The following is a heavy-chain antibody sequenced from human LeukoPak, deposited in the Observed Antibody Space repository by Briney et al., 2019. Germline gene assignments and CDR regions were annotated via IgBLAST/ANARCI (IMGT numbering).Heavy chain of an antibody. Sequence: GASVKVSCKASGYTFTSYGSSWVRQAPGQGLEWMGWISAYNGNTNYARKLQGRVTMTTDTSTSTAYMELRSLRSDDTAVYYCARADYKAWFDPWGQGTLVTVSS. J-gene: IGHJ5*02. V-gene: IGHV1-18*04. CDR2: ISAYNGNT. D-gene: IGHD4/OR15-4a*01. CDR1: GYTFTSYG. CDR3: ARADYKAWFDP.